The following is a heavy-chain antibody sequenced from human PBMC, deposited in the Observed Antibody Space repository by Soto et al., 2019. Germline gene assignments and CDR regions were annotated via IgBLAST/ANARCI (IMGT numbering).Heavy chain of an antibody. D-gene: IGHD3-3*01. Sequence: GGSLRLSCAASGFTFSTYGMHWVRQAPGKGLEWVAVIWFDGTKKYYADSVNGRFTISRDNSKNTLYLQMNSLRAEDTAVYYCASQIFWSGSTAHGMDVWGQGTEVTVSS. J-gene: IGHJ6*02. CDR1: GFTFSTYG. CDR3: ASQIFWSGSTAHGMDV. CDR2: IWFDGTKK. V-gene: IGHV3-33*01.